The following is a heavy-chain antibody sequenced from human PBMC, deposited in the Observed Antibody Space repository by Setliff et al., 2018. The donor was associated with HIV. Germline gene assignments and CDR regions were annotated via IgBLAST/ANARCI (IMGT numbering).Heavy chain of an antibody. V-gene: IGHV4-34*01. D-gene: IGHD1-26*01. CDR1: GGSFSGYY. Sequence: SETLSLTCAVYGGSFSGYYWSWIRQPPGKGLEWIGEINHRGSTYYNPSLKIRVTISVDTSKNQFSLKLSSVTAADTAVYYCARHYNVNYYVRKDFDYWGQGTLVTVSS. CDR3: ARHYNVNYYVRKDFDY. CDR2: INHRGST. J-gene: IGHJ4*02.